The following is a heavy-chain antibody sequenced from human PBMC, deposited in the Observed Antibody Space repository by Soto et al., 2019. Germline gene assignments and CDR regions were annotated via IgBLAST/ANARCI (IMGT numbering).Heavy chain of an antibody. Sequence: PSETLSLTCAVSGGSISSGGYSWSWIRQPPGKGLEWIGYIYHSGSTYYNPSLKSRVTISVDRSKNQFSLKLSSVTAADTAVYYCARESGSGSWFDPWGQGTLVTVSS. CDR3: ARESGSGSWFDP. V-gene: IGHV4-30-2*01. J-gene: IGHJ5*02. CDR1: GGSISSGGYS. D-gene: IGHD6-19*01. CDR2: IYHSGST.